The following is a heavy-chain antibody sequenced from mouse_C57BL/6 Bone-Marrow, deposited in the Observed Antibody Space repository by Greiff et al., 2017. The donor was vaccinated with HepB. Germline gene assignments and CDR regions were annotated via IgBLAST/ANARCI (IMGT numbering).Heavy chain of an antibody. J-gene: IGHJ3*01. V-gene: IGHV1-76*01. CDR1: GYTFTDYY. CDR2: IYPGSGNT. D-gene: IGHD1-1*01. Sequence: QVQLQQSGAELVRPGASVKLSCKASGYTFTDYYINWVKQRPGQGLEWIARIYPGSGNTYYNEKFKGKATLTAEKSSSTAYMQLRSLTSEDSAVYFCARSGYYGSRPAWFAYWGQGTLVTVSA. CDR3: ARSGYYGSRPAWFAY.